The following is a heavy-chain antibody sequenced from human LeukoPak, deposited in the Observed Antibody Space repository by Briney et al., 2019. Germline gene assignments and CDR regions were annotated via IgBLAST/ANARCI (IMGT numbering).Heavy chain of an antibody. V-gene: IGHV3-23*01. CDR3: AKGQELDDGVFDS. CDR1: GFTFSSCS. J-gene: IGHJ4*02. CDR2: IRSNGETV. Sequence: GGSLRLSCAASGFTFSSCSMTWVRQAPGKGLEWVSAIRSNGETVYNADSVKGRFTVSRDNSRQTLFLQMSSLRVEDTATYYCAKGQELDDGVFDSWGQGTLVTVSS. D-gene: IGHD1-1*01.